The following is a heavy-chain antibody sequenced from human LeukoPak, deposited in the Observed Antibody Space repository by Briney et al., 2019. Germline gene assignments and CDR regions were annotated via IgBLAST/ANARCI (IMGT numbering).Heavy chain of an antibody. D-gene: IGHD1-7*01. CDR2: ISGSGGST. V-gene: IGHV3-23*01. Sequence: GGSLRLSCAASGFTFSSYAMSWVRQVPGKGLEWVSAISGSGGSTYYADSVKGRFTISRDNSKNTLYLQMNSLRAEDTAVYYCAKTLELDYYYGMDVWGQGTTVTVSS. CDR1: GFTFSSYA. J-gene: IGHJ6*02. CDR3: AKTLELDYYYGMDV.